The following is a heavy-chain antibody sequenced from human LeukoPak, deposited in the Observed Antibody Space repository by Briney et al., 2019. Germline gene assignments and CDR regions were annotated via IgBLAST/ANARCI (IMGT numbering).Heavy chain of an antibody. D-gene: IGHD3-9*01. J-gene: IGHJ3*02. CDR1: GGSISSSSYY. V-gene: IGHV4-39*07. CDR2: IYYSGST. Sequence: SETLSLTCTVSGGSISSSSYYWGWIRQPPGKGLEWIGSIYYSGSTYYNPSLKSRVTISVDTSKNQFSLKLSSVTAADTAVYYCARPIPNYDILTGYFVGAFDIWGQGTMVTVSS. CDR3: ARPIPNYDILTGYFVGAFDI.